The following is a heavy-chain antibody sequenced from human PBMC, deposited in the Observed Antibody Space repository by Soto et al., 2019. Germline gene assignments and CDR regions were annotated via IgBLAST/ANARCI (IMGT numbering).Heavy chain of an antibody. CDR3: ARGHYDFWSGYFATIDY. J-gene: IGHJ4*02. CDR1: GGSISNYY. V-gene: IGHV4-59*08. Sequence: SETLSLTCSVSGGSISNYYWSWIRQPPGKGLEWMGYIHYSGSTKYNPSLKSRVTISADTSKNQFSLKLSSVTAADTAVYYCARGHYDFWSGYFATIDYWGQGTLVTVSP. CDR2: IHYSGST. D-gene: IGHD3-3*01.